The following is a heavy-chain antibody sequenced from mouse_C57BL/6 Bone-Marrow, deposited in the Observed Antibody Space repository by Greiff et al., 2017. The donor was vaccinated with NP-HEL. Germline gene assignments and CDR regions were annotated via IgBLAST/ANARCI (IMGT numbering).Heavy chain of an antibody. CDR2: ISSGGSYT. Sequence: EVQLQEPGGDLVKPGGSLKLSCAASGFTFSSYGMSWVRQTPDKRLEWVATISSGGSYTYYPDSVKGRFTISRDNAKNTLYLQMSSLKSEDTAMYYCARHIYDYDGYWYFEVWGTGTTVTVSS. CDR3: ARHIYDYDGYWYFEV. D-gene: IGHD2-4*01. V-gene: IGHV5-6*01. J-gene: IGHJ1*03. CDR1: GFTFSSYG.